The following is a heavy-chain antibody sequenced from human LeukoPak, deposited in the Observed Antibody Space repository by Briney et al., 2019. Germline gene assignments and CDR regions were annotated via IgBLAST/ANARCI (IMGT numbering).Heavy chain of an antibody. J-gene: IGHJ5*02. CDR1: GFTFSSYG. Sequence: GGSLRLSCAASGFTFSSYGMHWVRQAPGKGLEWVTFIRYDGSSKYYADSVKGRFTISRDNSKNTLYLQMNSLRADDTAVYYCARVKVGSWDWFDPWGQGTLVTVSS. CDR2: IRYDGSSK. V-gene: IGHV3-30*02. D-gene: IGHD1-26*01. CDR3: ARVKVGSWDWFDP.